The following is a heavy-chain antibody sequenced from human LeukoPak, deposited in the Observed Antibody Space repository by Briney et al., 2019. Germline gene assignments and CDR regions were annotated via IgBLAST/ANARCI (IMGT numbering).Heavy chain of an antibody. CDR1: GLTFSSYW. Sequence: GGSLRLSCAASGLTFSSYWMSWVRQAPGKGLEWVANIKQDGSEKYYVDSVKGRFTISRDNAKNSLYLQMNSLRAEDTAVYYCARVYYDFWSGSDNWFDPWGQGTLVTVSS. V-gene: IGHV3-7*01. CDR3: ARVYYDFWSGSDNWFDP. D-gene: IGHD3-3*01. CDR2: IKQDGSEK. J-gene: IGHJ5*02.